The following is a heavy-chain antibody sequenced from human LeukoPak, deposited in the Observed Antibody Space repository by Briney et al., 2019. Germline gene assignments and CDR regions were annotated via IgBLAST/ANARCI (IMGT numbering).Heavy chain of an antibody. J-gene: IGHJ3*02. V-gene: IGHV4-59*01. CDR1: GGSISSYY. Sequence: SETLSLTCTVSGGSISSYYWSWIRQPPGKGLEWIGYIYYSGSTNYNPSLKSRVTISVDTSKNQFSLKLSSVTAADTAVYYCARSGVFTGYDAFDIWGQGTRVTVSS. D-gene: IGHD6-13*01. CDR2: IYYSGST. CDR3: ARSGVFTGYDAFDI.